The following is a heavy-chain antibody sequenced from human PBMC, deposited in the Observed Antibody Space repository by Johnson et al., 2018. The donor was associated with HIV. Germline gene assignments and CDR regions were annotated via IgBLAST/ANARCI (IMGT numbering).Heavy chain of an antibody. V-gene: IGHV3-43*02. CDR2: I. Sequence: VQLVESGGGVVQPGRSLRLSCAASAFPFDDHALHWVRQSPGTGLQWFSIILKGRFTISRDNSKNSLYLQMNSLRAEDTAVYYCAREGIYCTGGWCYVAAFDIWGQGTKVTVSS. CDR3: AREGIYCTGGWCYVAAFDI. J-gene: IGHJ3*02. D-gene: IGHD2-15*01. CDR1: AFPFDDHA.